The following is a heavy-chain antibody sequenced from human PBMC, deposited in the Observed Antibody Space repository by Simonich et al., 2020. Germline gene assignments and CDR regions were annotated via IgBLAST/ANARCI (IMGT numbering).Heavy chain of an antibody. Sequence: QVQLVQSGAEVKKPGDSVKVSCKASGYTFTSYGISCVRQAPGQGREWIGWINHYNGNTNCDQKLQGRVPKTTDTSASTAYMELRSHRSDDTAVYYCARASRGTWLYSYFDYWGQGTLVTVSS. CDR1: GYTFTSYG. D-gene: IGHD3-10*01. J-gene: IGHJ4*02. CDR3: ARASRGTWLYSYFDY. CDR2: INHYNGNT. V-gene: IGHV1-18*01.